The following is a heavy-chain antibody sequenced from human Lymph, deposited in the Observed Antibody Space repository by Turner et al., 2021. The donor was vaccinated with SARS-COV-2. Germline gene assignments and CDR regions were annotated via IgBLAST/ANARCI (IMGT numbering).Heavy chain of an antibody. D-gene: IGHD1-1*01. CDR1: GFTFSTYS. CDR3: ARDTSRTANNFEF. V-gene: IGHV3-21*01. CDR2: MRSSRRYI. J-gene: IGHJ4*02. Sequence: EVQLVESGGGLVKPGGSLRLSCAAPGFTFSTYSMNWVRQAPGKGKGWSVAMRSSRRYIYYAESVKGRFTNYRDEAKKALDLQMNSLSDGDTAVYDCARDTSRTANNFEFGGQGTLGTVTS.